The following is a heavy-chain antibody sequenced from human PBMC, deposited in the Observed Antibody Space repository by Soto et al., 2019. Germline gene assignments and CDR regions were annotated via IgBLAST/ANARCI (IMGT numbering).Heavy chain of an antibody. CDR1: GGSFSGYY. D-gene: IGHD3-9*01. CDR2: SNDRGSI. CDR3: ARQSHDILTGPPWVWYFYL. Sequence: QVQLQQWGAGPLRPLETLSLTCGVSGGSFSGYYWAWIRQSPGKGLEWIGESNDRGSINYNPSLKSRVRISVEASKNHYSLTLRSVPAADTAVYYCARQSHDILTGPPWVWYFYLWGRGTLVTVSS. V-gene: IGHV4-34*01. J-gene: IGHJ2*01.